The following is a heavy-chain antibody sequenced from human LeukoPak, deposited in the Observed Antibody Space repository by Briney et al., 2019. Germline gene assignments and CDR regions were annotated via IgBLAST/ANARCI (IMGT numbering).Heavy chain of an antibody. CDR1: GFTFSDSY. Sequence: GGSLRLSCAASGFTFSDSYMTWIRQAPGKGLEWVSSISSTGGTTYYADSVKGRFTISRDNSKNTLYLQMNSLRAEDTAIYYCAKNGDRGAYCTGGTCYPYFYYYMDVWGKGTTVTI. V-gene: IGHV3-23*01. D-gene: IGHD2-15*01. CDR3: AKNGDRGAYCTGGTCYPYFYYYMDV. CDR2: ISSTGGTT. J-gene: IGHJ6*03.